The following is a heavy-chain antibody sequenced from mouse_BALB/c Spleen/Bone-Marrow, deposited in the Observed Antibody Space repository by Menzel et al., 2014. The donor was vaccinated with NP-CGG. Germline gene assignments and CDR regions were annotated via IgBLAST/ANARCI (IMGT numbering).Heavy chain of an antibody. CDR1: GFTFSSYG. CDR2: INSNGGST. Sequence: EVQRVESGGGLVQPGGSLKLSCAASGFTFSSYGMSWVRQTPDKRLELVASINSNGGSTYCPDSVKGRFTISRDNAKNTLSLQMSSLKSEDTAMYYCARGNYGNYVDYFDYWGQGTTLTVSS. D-gene: IGHD2-1*01. CDR3: ARGNYGNYVDYFDY. V-gene: IGHV5-6-3*01. J-gene: IGHJ2*01.